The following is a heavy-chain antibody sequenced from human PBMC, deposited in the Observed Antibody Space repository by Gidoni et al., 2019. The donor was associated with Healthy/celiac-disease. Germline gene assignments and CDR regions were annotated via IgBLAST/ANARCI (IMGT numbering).Heavy chain of an antibody. D-gene: IGHD3-3*01. J-gene: IGHJ4*02. CDR2: INPNSGVT. CDR3: ARGEVAPLFGY. CDR1: GYTFTGYY. V-gene: IGHV1-2*02. Sequence: QVQLVQSGAEAKTTGASVKVYCTASGYTFTGYYMHWVRQAPGQGLEWMGWINPNSGVTNYDQKLQGRVTMTRDTSISTDYMELSRLGSDDTAVYYCARGEVAPLFGYWGQGTLVTVSS.